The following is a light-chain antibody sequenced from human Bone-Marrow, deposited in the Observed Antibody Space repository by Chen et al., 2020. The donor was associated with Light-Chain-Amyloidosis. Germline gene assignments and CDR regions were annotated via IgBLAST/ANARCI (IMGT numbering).Light chain of an antibody. J-gene: IGLJ1*01. CDR1: SSDVGGDNH. Sequence: QSALTQPASVSGSPGPSITISCTGTSSDVGGDNHVSWYQQHPDKAPKLMIYEVTNRPSWVPDRFSGSKSDNTASLTSSGLQTEDEADDFCSAYTITNTLVFGSGTRVTVL. V-gene: IGLV2-14*01. CDR2: EVT. CDR3: SAYTITNTLV.